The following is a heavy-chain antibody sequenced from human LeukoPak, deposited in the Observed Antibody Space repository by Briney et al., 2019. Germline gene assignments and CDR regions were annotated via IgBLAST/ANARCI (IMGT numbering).Heavy chain of an antibody. V-gene: IGHV4-38-2*02. D-gene: IGHD2-15*01. CDR1: NYSISSAYY. CDR3: ARSVQVVAASPVAEYFQH. J-gene: IGHJ1*01. CDR2: IAHGGRP. Sequence: PSETLSLTCTVSNYSISSAYYWGWIRQPPGKGLEWIGSIAHGGRPYYNPSLKSRVTVSVDTSKNQFSLKLSSVTAADTAVYYCARSVQVVAASPVAEYFQHWGQGTLVTVSS.